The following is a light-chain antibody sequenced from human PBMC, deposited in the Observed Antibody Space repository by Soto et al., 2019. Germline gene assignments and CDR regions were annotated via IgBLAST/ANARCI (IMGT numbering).Light chain of an antibody. CDR3: AAWDDSLNGWV. J-gene: IGLJ3*02. CDR1: NSNIRSKT. Sequence: QSVLTQPPSASGTPGQRVTISCSGSNSNIRSKTVTWYQQLPGMAPKLLIYYNNERPSGVPDRFSGSKSGTSASLAISGLQSEDEADYYCAAWDDSLNGWVFGGGTKLTVL. V-gene: IGLV1-44*01. CDR2: YNN.